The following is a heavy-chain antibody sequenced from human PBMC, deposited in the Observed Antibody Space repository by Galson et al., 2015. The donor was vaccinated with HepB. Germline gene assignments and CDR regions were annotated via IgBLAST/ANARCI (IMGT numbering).Heavy chain of an antibody. CDR1: GYTFTTYG. V-gene: IGHV1-18*01. CDR3: ARDLLFYYDSSGYYAPYY. CDR2: ISGHSGDT. D-gene: IGHD3-22*01. Sequence: SVKVSCKASGYTFTTYGITWVRQAPGQGPEWMGRISGHSGDTNYAQKLQGRVTMTTDTSTSIAFMELRSLRSDDTAVYYCARDLLFYYDSSGYYAPYYWGQGTLVTVSS. J-gene: IGHJ4*02.